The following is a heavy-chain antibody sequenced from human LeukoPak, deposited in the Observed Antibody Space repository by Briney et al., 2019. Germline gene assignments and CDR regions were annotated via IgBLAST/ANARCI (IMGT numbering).Heavy chain of an antibody. D-gene: IGHD1-7*01. CDR1: GGTFSSYA. J-gene: IGHJ4*02. CDR3: ARLLVITGTTGSDY. V-gene: IGHV1-69*06. CDR2: IIPIFGTA. Sequence: ASVKVSCKAPGGTFSSYAISWVRQAHGQGLEWMGRIIPIFGTANYAQKFQGRVTITADKSTSTAYMELSSLRSEDTAVYYCARLLVITGTTGSDYWGQGTLVTVSS.